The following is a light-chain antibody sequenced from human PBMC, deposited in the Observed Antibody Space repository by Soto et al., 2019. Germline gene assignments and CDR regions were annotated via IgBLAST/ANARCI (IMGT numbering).Light chain of an antibody. Sequence: DIPMTQSPSTLSASVGDRVTITCRASQTVNSWLAWYQQKPGKAPNLLIFKASSLASGVPSRFSGSGFGTEFTLTISSLQPDDFATYYCQQYNSYWTFGQGTKVEIK. J-gene: IGKJ1*01. V-gene: IGKV1-5*03. CDR3: QQYNSYWT. CDR1: QTVNSW. CDR2: KAS.